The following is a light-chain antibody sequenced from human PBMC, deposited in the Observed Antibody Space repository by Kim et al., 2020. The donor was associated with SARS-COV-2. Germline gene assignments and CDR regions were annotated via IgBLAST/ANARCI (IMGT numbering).Light chain of an antibody. J-gene: IGKJ1*01. V-gene: IGKV3-15*01. Sequence: DIVMAQSPATLSVSPGERATLSHRASQSVNSNLAWYQHKPGQAPSLLIYGAFTRVAGIPARFSGSGSGTEFTLTITRLQSEDFTIYYCQQYNNWPRTFGQGTKVDIK. CDR1: QSVNSN. CDR3: QQYNNWPRT. CDR2: GAF.